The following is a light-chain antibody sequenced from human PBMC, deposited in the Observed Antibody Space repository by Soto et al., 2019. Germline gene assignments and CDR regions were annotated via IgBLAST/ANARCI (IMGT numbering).Light chain of an antibody. Sequence: QSALTQPRSVSGSPGQSVTISCTGTSSDVGGYDSVSWYRQHPGKGPELIMYDVGRRPSGVPDRFSGSKSGDTASLTISGLEAEDEAEYHCSSYAGTSTFAVFGAGTKVTVL. CDR2: DVG. J-gene: IGLJ1*01. CDR1: SSDVGGYDS. CDR3: SSYAGTSTFAV. V-gene: IGLV2-11*01.